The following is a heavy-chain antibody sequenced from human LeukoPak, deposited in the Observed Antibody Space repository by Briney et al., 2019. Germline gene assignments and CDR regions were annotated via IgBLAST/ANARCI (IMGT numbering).Heavy chain of an antibody. CDR3: ARDSEDYDSSVYPRED. CDR2: INPNSGGT. Sequence: ASVKVSCKASGYTFTGYYMHWVRQAPGQGLEWMGWINPNSGGTNYAQKFQGRVSMTRDTSISTAYMELSRLRSDDTAVYYCARDSEDYDSSVYPREDWGQGTLVTVSS. CDR1: GYTFTGYY. J-gene: IGHJ4*02. D-gene: IGHD3-22*01. V-gene: IGHV1-2*02.